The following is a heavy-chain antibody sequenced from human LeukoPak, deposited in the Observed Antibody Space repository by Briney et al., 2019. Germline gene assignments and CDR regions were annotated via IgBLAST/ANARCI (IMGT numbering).Heavy chain of an antibody. CDR1: GYTFTSYG. CDR2: ISAYNGNT. CDR3: ARVAEAPNIAVIPIGQHHFYGMDV. V-gene: IGHV1-18*04. D-gene: IGHD2-2*01. Sequence: ASVKVSCKASGYTFTSYGISWARQAPGQGLEWMGWISAYNGNTNYAQKLQGRVTMTTDTSTSTAYMELRSLRSDDTAVYYCARVAEAPNIAVIPIGQHHFYGMDVWGKGTTVTVSS. J-gene: IGHJ6*04.